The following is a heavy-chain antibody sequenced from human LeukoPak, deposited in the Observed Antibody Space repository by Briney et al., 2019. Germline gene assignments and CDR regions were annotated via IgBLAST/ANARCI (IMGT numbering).Heavy chain of an antibody. Sequence: GGSLRLSCAASGFTFSSYSMNWVRQAPGKGLEWVSYISSSSSTIYYADSVKGRFTISRDNAKNSLYLQMNSLRAEDTAVYYCARGSRSSSWYSDYWGQGTLVTVSS. CDR1: GFTFSSYS. V-gene: IGHV3-48*04. D-gene: IGHD6-13*01. CDR2: ISSSSSTI. J-gene: IGHJ4*02. CDR3: ARGSRSSSWYSDY.